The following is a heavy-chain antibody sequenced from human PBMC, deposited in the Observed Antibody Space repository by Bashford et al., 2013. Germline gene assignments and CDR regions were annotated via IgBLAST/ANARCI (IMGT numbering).Heavy chain of an antibody. V-gene: IGHV3-11*01. CDR2: ISGRGRTI. D-gene: IGHD3-16*02. CDR3: ASLMSGTYPRRYELDV. Sequence: RQAPGKGLEWVSYISGRGRTIYYADSVKGRFTVSRDNAKNSLYLQMNSLRVEDTALYYCASLMSGTYPRRYELDVWGQGTTVTVSS. J-gene: IGHJ6*02.